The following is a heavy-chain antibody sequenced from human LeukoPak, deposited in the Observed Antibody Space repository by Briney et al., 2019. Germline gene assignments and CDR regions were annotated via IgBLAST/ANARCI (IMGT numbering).Heavy chain of an antibody. V-gene: IGHV3-72*01. CDR2: TRNKANSYTT. Sequence: PGGSLRLSCAASGFTFSDHYMDWVRQAPGKGLEWVGRTRNKANSYTTEYAASVKGRFTISRDDSKNSLYLQMNSLKTEDTAVYYCARENGYRYDYWGQGTLVTVSS. CDR3: ARENGYRYDY. CDR1: GFTFSDHY. D-gene: IGHD5-18*01. J-gene: IGHJ4*02.